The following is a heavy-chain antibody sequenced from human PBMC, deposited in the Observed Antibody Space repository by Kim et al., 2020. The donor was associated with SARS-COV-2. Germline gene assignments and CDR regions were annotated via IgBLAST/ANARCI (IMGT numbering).Heavy chain of an antibody. CDR2: IYYSGST. CDR1: GGSISSYY. D-gene: IGHD6-13*01. CDR3: ARSYSSSWYVSDY. J-gene: IGHJ4*02. V-gene: IGHV4-59*08. Sequence: SETLSLTCTVSGGSISSYYWSWIRQPPGKGLEWIGYIYYSGSTNYNPSLKSRVTISVATSKNQFSLKLSSVTAADTAVYYCARSYSSSWYVSDYWGQGTLVTVSS.